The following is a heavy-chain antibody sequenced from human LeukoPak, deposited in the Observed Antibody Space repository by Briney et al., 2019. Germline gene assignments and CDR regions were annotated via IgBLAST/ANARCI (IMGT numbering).Heavy chain of an antibody. Sequence: GESLKISCKGSGYSFTRYWIAWVRQMPGKGLEWMGIIYPSDSDTRYSPTFQGQVTISADKSISTAYLQWNSLKASDTAMYYCARSGYSGYEGDYWGQGTLVTVSS. D-gene: IGHD5-12*01. V-gene: IGHV5-51*01. CDR2: IYPSDSDT. CDR1: GYSFTRYW. CDR3: ARSGYSGYEGDY. J-gene: IGHJ4*02.